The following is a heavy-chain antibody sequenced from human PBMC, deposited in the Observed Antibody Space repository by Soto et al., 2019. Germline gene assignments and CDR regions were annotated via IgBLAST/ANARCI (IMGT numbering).Heavy chain of an antibody. J-gene: IGHJ6*02. V-gene: IGHV4-34*01. D-gene: IGHD3-10*01. Sequence: QVQLQQWGAGLLKPSETLSLTCAVYGGSFSGYYWSWIRQPPGKGLEWIGEINHSGSTNYNPSLKSRVTISVDTSKNQFSLKLSSVTAADTAVYYCARGGRSLLWFGAVYGMDVWGQGTTVTVSS. CDR3: ARGGRSLLWFGAVYGMDV. CDR2: INHSGST. CDR1: GGSFSGYY.